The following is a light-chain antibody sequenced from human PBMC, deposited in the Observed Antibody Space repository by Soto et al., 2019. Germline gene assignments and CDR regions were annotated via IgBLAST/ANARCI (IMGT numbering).Light chain of an antibody. CDR1: QSISGT. V-gene: IGKV3-15*01. J-gene: IGKJ1*01. Sequence: IVMNQSPATLSVSPGGRATLTCRASQSISGTLAWYQQKPGQAPRLLIHGASTRAPGFPARFSGSGSGTDFTLTISSLQSEDFAVYYCQQYNNWPQTFGQGTKVDIK. CDR3: QQYNNWPQT. CDR2: GAS.